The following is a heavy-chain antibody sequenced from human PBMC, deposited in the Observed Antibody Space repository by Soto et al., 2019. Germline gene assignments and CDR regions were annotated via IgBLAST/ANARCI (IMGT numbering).Heavy chain of an antibody. V-gene: IGHV4-59*11. CDR1: GDYIKTHY. CDR3: ASGWMSAFDI. D-gene: IGHD2-2*03. Sequence: PSEPLSLTCNVPGDYIKTHYWSCIRQPPGKGLEWIGYLYYSGSTLYNPSLKRRVTISADTAKNQFSLRLTSLTAADTAVYYCASGWMSAFDIWGQGTLVTVSS. J-gene: IGHJ4*01. CDR2: LYYSGST.